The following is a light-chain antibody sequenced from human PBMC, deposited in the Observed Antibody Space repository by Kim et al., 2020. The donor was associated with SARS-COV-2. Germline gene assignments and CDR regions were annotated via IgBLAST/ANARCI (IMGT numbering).Light chain of an antibody. CDR1: GLRTYY. CDR3: NSRDISGNHLV. J-gene: IGLJ2*01. Sequence: ALCQTVNITCQGDGLRTYYASWYHQQPGQAPRLVIYGENNRPSGIPDRFSASTSGNTGSLTIAGAQAEDEADYYCNSRDISGNHLVFGGGTQLTVL. V-gene: IGLV3-19*01. CDR2: GEN.